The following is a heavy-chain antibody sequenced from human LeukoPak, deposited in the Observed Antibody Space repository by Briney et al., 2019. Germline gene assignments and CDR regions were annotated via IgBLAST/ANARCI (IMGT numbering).Heavy chain of an antibody. CDR1: GFTFSYYE. J-gene: IGHJ4*02. CDR2: ISSSGSAI. Sequence: PGGSLRLSCAASGFTFSYYEMNWVRQAPGKGLEWVSYISSSGSAIYYADSVKGRFTISRDYAKNSLYLQMNSLRAEDKAVYYCARVPRSGNHFDYWGQGALVTVSS. D-gene: IGHD1-26*01. CDR3: ARVPRSGNHFDY. V-gene: IGHV3-48*03.